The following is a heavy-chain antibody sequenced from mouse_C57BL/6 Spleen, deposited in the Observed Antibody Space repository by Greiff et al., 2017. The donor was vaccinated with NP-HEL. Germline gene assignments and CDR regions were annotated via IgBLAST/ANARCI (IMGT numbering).Heavy chain of an antibody. CDR2: IDPSDSET. CDR3: ARASSSYYYWYFDV. V-gene: IGHV1-52*01. Sequence: VQLQQPGAELVRPGSSVKLSCKASGYTFTSYWMHWVKQRPIQGLEWIGNIDPSDSETHYNQKFKDKATLTVDKSSSTAYMQRRSLTADDAAVYYCARASSSYYYWYFDVWGTGATVTVSS. J-gene: IGHJ1*03. CDR1: GYTFTSYW. D-gene: IGHD1-1*01.